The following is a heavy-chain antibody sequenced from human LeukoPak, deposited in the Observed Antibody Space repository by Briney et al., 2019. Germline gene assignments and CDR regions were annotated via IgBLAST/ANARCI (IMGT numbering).Heavy chain of an antibody. CDR2: IYSGGRT. CDR3: ARDNGGSGWYGDFDY. J-gene: IGHJ4*02. D-gene: IGHD6-19*01. V-gene: IGHV3-66*01. CDR1: GFTFSSYS. Sequence: GGSLRLSCAASGFTFSSYSMSWVRQAPGKGLEWVSVIYSGGRTYYAVSVKGRFTISRDNSKNTLYLQMNSLRAEDTAVYYCARDNGGSGWYGDFDYWGQGTLVTVSS.